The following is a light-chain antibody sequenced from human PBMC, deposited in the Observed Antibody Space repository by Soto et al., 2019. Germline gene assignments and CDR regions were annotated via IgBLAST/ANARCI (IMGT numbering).Light chain of an antibody. CDR1: DSDIGDYDY. Sequence: QSALTQPASASGSPGQSITISCSGTDSDIGDYDYVSWYQQYPGKAPKLMIYGGTDRISGVPYRFSGSKSGNTASLTVSGLQAEDEADYFCASYGGRDDMIFGGGTKVTVL. CDR2: GGT. J-gene: IGLJ2*01. V-gene: IGLV2-8*01. CDR3: ASYGGRDDMI.